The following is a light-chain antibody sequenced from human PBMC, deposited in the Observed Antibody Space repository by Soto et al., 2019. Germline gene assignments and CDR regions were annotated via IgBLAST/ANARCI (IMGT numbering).Light chain of an antibody. Sequence: DIQMTQSPSSLSASVGDRVTITCRASQSISSNLNWYQQKPGKAPKLLIYAASSLQSGVPSRFSGSGSWTDFTLPIISLQPEDFATYYCQQSYSTPWTFGQGTKVEIK. CDR2: AAS. V-gene: IGKV1-39*01. CDR3: QQSYSTPWT. J-gene: IGKJ1*01. CDR1: QSISSN.